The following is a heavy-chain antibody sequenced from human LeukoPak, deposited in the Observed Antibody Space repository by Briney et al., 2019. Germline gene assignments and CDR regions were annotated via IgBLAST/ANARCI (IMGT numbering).Heavy chain of an antibody. CDR3: ARMTTVTKQNFDY. V-gene: IGHV4-34*09. D-gene: IGHD4-17*01. CDR1: GGSFSGYY. Sequence: SETLSLTCAVYGGSFSGYYWSWIRQPPGKGLEWIGEINHSGSTYYNPSLKSRVTISVDTSKNQFSLKLSSVTAADTAVYYCARMTTVTKQNFDYWGQGTLVTVSS. J-gene: IGHJ4*02. CDR2: INHSGST.